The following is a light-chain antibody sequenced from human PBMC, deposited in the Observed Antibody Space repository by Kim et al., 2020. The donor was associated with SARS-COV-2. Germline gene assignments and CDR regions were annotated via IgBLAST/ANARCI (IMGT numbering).Light chain of an antibody. CDR2: HTT. CDR3: LLFYSGAGI. Sequence: QAVVTQEPSLTVSPGETVTLTCGSNTGAVTSGHYPYWFQQKPGQAPRTLIYHTTNRHSWTPARFSGSLLGGKAALTLSGAQPEDEAEYYCLLFYSGAGIFGGGTQLTVL. V-gene: IGLV7-46*01. CDR1: TGAVTSGHY. J-gene: IGLJ2*01.